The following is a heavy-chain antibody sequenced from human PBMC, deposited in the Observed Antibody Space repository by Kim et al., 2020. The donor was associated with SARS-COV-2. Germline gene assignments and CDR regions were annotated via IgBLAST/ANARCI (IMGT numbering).Heavy chain of an antibody. CDR3: ARDSKIDYDILTGPFDY. V-gene: IGHV1-3*01. D-gene: IGHD3-9*01. Sequence: FQGRVTITRDTSASTAYMELSSLRSEDTAVYYCARDSKIDYDILTGPFDYWGQGTLVTVSS. J-gene: IGHJ4*02.